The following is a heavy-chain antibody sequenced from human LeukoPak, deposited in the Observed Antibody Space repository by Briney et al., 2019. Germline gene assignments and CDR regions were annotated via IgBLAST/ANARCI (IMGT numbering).Heavy chain of an antibody. CDR3: ARYPSGYDSFYAYFDY. V-gene: IGHV1-8*01. CDR1: GYTFTSYD. Sequence: GASVKVSCKASGYTFTSYDINWVRQATGQGLEWMGWMNPNSGNTGYAQKFQGRVTMTRNTSISTAYMELSSLRSEDTAVYYCARYPSGYDSFYAYFDYWGQGTLVTVSS. D-gene: IGHD5-12*01. CDR2: MNPNSGNT. J-gene: IGHJ4*02.